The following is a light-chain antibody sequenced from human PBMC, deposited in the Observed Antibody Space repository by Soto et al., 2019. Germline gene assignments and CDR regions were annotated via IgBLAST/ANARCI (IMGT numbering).Light chain of an antibody. J-gene: IGKJ2*01. CDR3: QQSNDWPYT. CDR2: GAS. CDR1: QTVRDN. Sequence: EIVMTHSPATLSVSPGDRATLSCRASQTVRDNLAWYQQKPGHAPRLLIYGASTRATGIPAGCSGSGAGTEFTLTIDSLQSEDFALDYCQQSNDWPYTFGQGTKLEIK. V-gene: IGKV3-15*01.